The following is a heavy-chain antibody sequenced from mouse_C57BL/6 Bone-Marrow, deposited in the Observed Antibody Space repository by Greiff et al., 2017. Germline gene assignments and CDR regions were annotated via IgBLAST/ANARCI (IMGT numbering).Heavy chain of an antibody. Sequence: QVQLQQPGAELVKPGASVKLSCKASGYTFTSYWMQWVKQRPGQGLEWIGETDPSDSYTNYNQKFKGQATLTVDTSSSTAYMQLSSLTSEDSAVYYCAIRGYFDVWGTGTTGTVSS. CDR2: TDPSDSYT. D-gene: IGHD2-12*01. CDR1: GYTFTSYW. J-gene: IGHJ1*03. V-gene: IGHV1-50*01. CDR3: AIRGYFDV.